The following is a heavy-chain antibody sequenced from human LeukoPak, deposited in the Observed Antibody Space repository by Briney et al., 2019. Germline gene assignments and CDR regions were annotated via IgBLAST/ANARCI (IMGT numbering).Heavy chain of an antibody. CDR2: INPNSGGT. D-gene: IGHD3-10*01. V-gene: IGHV1-2*02. CDR1: GYTFTGYY. Sequence: ASVKVSCKASGYTFTGYYMHWVRQAPGQGLEWMGWINPNSGGTIYAQKFQGRVTMTRDTSISTACMELSRLRSDDTAVYYCARGLGFTMVRGVIISDYWGQGTLVTVSS. CDR3: ARGLGFTMVRGVIISDY. J-gene: IGHJ4*02.